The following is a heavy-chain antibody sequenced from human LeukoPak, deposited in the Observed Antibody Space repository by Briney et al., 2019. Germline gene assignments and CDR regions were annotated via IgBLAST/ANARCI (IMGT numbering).Heavy chain of an antibody. J-gene: IGHJ5*02. V-gene: IGHV4-39*07. D-gene: IGHD3-10*01. CDR3: ARVNTLIRGIGWFDP. CDR1: GGSISSSSYY. Sequence: PSETLSLTCTVFGGSISSSSYYWAWIRQPPGKGLEWIGNIYYSGTTYYNPSLKSRVTISVDTSKNQFSLKLSSVTAADTAVYYCARVNTLIRGIGWFDPWGQGILVTVSS. CDR2: IYYSGTT.